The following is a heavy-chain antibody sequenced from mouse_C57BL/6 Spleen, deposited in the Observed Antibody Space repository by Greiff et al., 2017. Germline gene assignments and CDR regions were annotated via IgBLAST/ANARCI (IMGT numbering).Heavy chain of an antibody. CDR3: ARFNWDDWYFDV. Sequence: EVNVVESGGGLVKPGGSLKLSCAASGFTFSDYGMHWVRQAPEKGLEWVAYISSGSSTIYYADTVKGRFTISRDNAKNTLFLQMTSLRSEDTAMYYCARFNWDDWYFDVWGTGTTVTVSS. D-gene: IGHD4-1*01. CDR2: ISSGSSTI. J-gene: IGHJ1*03. CDR1: GFTFSDYG. V-gene: IGHV5-17*01.